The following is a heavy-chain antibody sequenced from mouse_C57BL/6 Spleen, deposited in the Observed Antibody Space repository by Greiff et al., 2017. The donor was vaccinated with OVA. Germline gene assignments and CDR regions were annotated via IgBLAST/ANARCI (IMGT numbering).Heavy chain of an antibody. CDR1: GYTFTSYW. D-gene: IGHD1-1*01. Sequence: VQLQQPGAGLVKPGASVKMSCKASGYTFTSYWITWVKQRPGQGLEWIGDIYPGSGSTNYNEKFKSKATLTVDTSSSTAYMQLSSLTSEDSAVYYGARDEYGSPGYFDVWGTGTTVTVSS. V-gene: IGHV1-55*01. CDR2: IYPGSGST. J-gene: IGHJ1*03. CDR3: ARDEYGSPGYFDV.